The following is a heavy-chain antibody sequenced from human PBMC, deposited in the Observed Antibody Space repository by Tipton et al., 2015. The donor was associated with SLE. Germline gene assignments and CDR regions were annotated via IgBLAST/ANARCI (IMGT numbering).Heavy chain of an antibody. D-gene: IGHD5-12*01. CDR2: INWNSGSI. CDR3: ARARYSGYDFLDY. V-gene: IGHV3-9*01. Sequence: EASGFKFDDCAMHWVRQRPGKGLEWVAGINWNSGSIGYADSVQGRFTISRDNAKNSLYLHMNSLRAEDTAVYYCARARYSGYDFLDYWGQGTLVTVSS. CDR1: GFKFDDCA. J-gene: IGHJ4*02.